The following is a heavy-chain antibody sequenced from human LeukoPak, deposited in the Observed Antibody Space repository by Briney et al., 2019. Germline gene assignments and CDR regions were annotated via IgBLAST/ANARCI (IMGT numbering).Heavy chain of an antibody. D-gene: IGHD6-13*01. CDR2: ISSSGSTI. J-gene: IGHJ4*02. CDR3: AKGVGSSSWYEYFDY. CDR1: GFTFSDYY. V-gene: IGHV3-11*01. Sequence: GGSLRLSCAASGFTFSDYYMSWIRQAPGKGLEWVSYISSSGSTIYYADSVKGRFTISRDNAKNSLYLQMNSLRAEDTAVYYCAKGVGSSSWYEYFDYWGQGTLVTVSS.